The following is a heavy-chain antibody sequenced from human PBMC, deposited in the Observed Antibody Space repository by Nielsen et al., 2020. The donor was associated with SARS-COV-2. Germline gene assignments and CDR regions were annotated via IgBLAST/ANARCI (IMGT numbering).Heavy chain of an antibody. J-gene: IGHJ4*02. CDR3: ARGFDY. CDR2: IYYSGST. Sequence: GSLRLSCTVSGGSISSYYWSWIRQPPGKGLEWIGYIYYSGSTNYNPSLKSRVTISVDTSKNQISLKLSSVTAADTAVYYCARGFDYWGQGTLVTVSS. V-gene: IGHV4-59*08. CDR1: GGSISSYY.